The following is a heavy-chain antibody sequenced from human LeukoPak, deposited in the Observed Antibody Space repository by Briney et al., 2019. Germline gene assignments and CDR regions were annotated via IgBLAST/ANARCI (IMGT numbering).Heavy chain of an antibody. V-gene: IGHV3-30*18. CDR3: AKDPTISQESTLPSEVLLLNWFDP. CDR1: GFTFSSYG. D-gene: IGHD3-10*01. Sequence: GGSLRLSCAASGFTFSSYGMHWVRQAPGKGLEWVAVISYDGSNKYYADSVKGRFTISRDNSKNTLYLQMNSLRAEDTAVYYCAKDPTISQESTLPSEVLLLNWFDPWGQGTLVTVSS. CDR2: ISYDGSNK. J-gene: IGHJ5*02.